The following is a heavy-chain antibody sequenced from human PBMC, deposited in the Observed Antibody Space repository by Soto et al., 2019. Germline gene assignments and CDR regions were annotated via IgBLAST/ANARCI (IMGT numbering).Heavy chain of an antibody. Sequence: QVQLVQSGAEVKKPGASVKVSCKASGYTFTSYDINWVRLATGQGLEWMGWMNPKSSNTGYAQKFQARVTMSRNTSITTAYLELSSLRSEYTAVYYCARAGYGFWCRSWFDPWGQGTLVTVSA. CDR2: MNPKSSNT. CDR1: GYTFTSYD. V-gene: IGHV1-8*01. D-gene: IGHD3-3*01. J-gene: IGHJ5*02. CDR3: ARAGYGFWCRSWFDP.